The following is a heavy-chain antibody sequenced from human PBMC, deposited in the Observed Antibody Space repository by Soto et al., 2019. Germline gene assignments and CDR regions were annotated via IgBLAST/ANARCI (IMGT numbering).Heavy chain of an antibody. J-gene: IGHJ4*02. Sequence: PGGSLRLSCAASGFTFSSFVMNWVRQAPGKGLEWVAAVTSGGNIKHYTDSVKGRFTISRDNSKRTLHLQMNTLRAEDAAVYYCVKRAVTATTTTGDFDFWGQGTVVTVSS. CDR3: VKRAVTATTTTGDFDF. D-gene: IGHD1-20*01. CDR1: GFTFSSFV. V-gene: IGHV3-23*01. CDR2: VTSGGNIK.